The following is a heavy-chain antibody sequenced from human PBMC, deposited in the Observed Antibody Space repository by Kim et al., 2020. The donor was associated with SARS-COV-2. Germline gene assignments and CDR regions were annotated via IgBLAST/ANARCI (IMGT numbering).Heavy chain of an antibody. V-gene: IGHV4-59*12. CDR2: IYYSGST. Sequence: SETLSLTCTVSGGSISSYYWSWIRQPPGKGLEWIGYIYYSGSTNYNPSLKSRVTISVDTSKNQFSLKLSSVAAADTAVYYCARVSRLDYYDSSGYYFDYWGQGTLVTVSS. CDR3: ARVSRLDYYDSSGYYFDY. D-gene: IGHD3-22*01. J-gene: IGHJ4*02. CDR1: GGSISSYY.